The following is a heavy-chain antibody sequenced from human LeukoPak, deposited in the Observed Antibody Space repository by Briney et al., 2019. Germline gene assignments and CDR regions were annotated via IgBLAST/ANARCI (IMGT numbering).Heavy chain of an antibody. J-gene: IGHJ4*02. Sequence: SETLSLTCTVSGYSISSGYYWGWIRQPQGKGLEWIGSIYHSGSTYYNPSLKSRVTISVDTSKNQFSLKLSSVTAADTAVYYCARDRPHIYYDSWSGPQGVDYWGQGTLVTVSS. CDR2: IYHSGST. D-gene: IGHD3-3*01. CDR3: ARDRPHIYYDSWSGPQGVDY. CDR1: GYSISSGYY. V-gene: IGHV4-38-2*02.